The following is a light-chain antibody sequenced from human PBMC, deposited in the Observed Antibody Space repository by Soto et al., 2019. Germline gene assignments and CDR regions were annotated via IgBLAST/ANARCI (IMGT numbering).Light chain of an antibody. CDR2: GAS. Sequence: EIVLTQSPGTLSLPPGERATLSCRASQSVSSSYLAWYQQKHGQAPMLLIYGASSRATGIPDRFSGSGSGTDFTITISRLEPEDFAVYYCQRYGSSPLTFGGGTKVELK. J-gene: IGKJ4*01. CDR1: QSVSSSY. CDR3: QRYGSSPLT. V-gene: IGKV3-20*01.